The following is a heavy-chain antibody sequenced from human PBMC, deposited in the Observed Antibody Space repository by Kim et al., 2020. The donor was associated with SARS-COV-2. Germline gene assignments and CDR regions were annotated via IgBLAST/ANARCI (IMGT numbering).Heavy chain of an antibody. CDR3: TTPLYYDILTGTGDYYGMDV. CDR2: IKSKTDGGTT. V-gene: IGHV3-15*01. D-gene: IGHD3-9*01. J-gene: IGHJ6*02. CDR1: GFTFSNAW. Sequence: GGSLRLSCAASGFTFSNAWMSWVRQAPGKGLEWVGRIKSKTDGGTTDYAAPVKGRFTISRDDSKNTLYLQMNSLKTEDTAVYYCTTPLYYDILTGTGDYYGMDVWGQGTTFTVSS.